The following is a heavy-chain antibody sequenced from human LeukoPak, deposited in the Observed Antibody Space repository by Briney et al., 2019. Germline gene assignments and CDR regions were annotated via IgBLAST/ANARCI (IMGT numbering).Heavy chain of an antibody. J-gene: IGHJ4*02. CDR3: AKVGFPEMEWLLYSDH. CDR2: ISGSSGHT. D-gene: IGHD3-3*01. CDR1: GFTFSSYA. V-gene: IGHV3-23*01. Sequence: GGSLRLSCAASGFTFSSYAMRWVRQAPGKGLEWVSGISGSSGHTYYADSVKGRFTISRDNSKNTLYLQMNSLRAEDTAVYYCAKVGFPEMEWLLYSDHWGQGTLVNVS.